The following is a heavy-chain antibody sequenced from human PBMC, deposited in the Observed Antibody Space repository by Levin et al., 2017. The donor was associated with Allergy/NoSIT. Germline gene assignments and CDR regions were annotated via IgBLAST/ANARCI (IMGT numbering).Heavy chain of an antibody. CDR1: GGSFSGYY. CDR3: ARESPRDGVRGMTLDY. V-gene: IGHV4-34*01. Sequence: NASETLSLTCAVYGGSFSGYYWSWIRQPPGKGLEWIGEINHSGSTNYNPSLKSRVTISVDTSKNQFSLKLSSVTAADTAVYYCARESPRDGVRGMTLDYWGQGTLVTVSS. CDR2: INHSGST. D-gene: IGHD3-10*01. J-gene: IGHJ4*02.